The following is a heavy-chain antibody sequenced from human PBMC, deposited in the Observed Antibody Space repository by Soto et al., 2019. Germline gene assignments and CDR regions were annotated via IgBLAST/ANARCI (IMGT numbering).Heavy chain of an antibody. D-gene: IGHD3-16*01. CDR1: GFTFSDYY. V-gene: IGHV3-11*01. Sequence: QVQLVESGGGLVRPGGSLRLSCAASGFTFSDYYMSWIRQAPGKGLEWISYISFTTSTIYYADSVKGRFTISRDNAKNALYLQMNSLRAEDTAVYYCARQAYVWTRPSFWYWGQGTLVTVSS. J-gene: IGHJ4*02. CDR3: ARQAYVWTRPSFWY. CDR2: ISFTTSTI.